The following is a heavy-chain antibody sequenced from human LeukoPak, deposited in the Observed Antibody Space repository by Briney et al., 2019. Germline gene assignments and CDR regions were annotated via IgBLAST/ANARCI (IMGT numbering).Heavy chain of an antibody. CDR3: AKDGSDDYVWGSYR. CDR2: ISGSGGST. CDR1: GFTFSSYA. Sequence: PGGSRRLSCAASGFTFSSYAMSWVRQAPGKGLEWVSAISGSGGSTYYADSVKGRFTISRDNSKNTLYLQMNSLRAEDTAVYYCAKDGSDDYVWGSYRWGQGTLVTVSS. J-gene: IGHJ1*01. V-gene: IGHV3-23*01. D-gene: IGHD3-16*02.